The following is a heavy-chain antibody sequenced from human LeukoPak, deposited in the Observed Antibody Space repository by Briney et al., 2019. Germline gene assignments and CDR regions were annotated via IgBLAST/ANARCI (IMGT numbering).Heavy chain of an antibody. D-gene: IGHD1-26*01. CDR2: IHYSGNT. Sequence: SETLFLTCTVSGDSISSYYWSWIRQPPGTGLEWIGYIHYSGNTNYNPSLKSRVSISVDTSNNQFSLKLSSVTVADTAVYYCARPGWVGATGAFHIWGQGTLVTVSS. V-gene: IGHV4-59*01. CDR1: GDSISSYY. CDR3: ARPGWVGATGAFHI. J-gene: IGHJ3*02.